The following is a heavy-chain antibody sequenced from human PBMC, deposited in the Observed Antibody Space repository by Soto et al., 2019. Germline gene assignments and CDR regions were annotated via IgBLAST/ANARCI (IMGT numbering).Heavy chain of an antibody. CDR3: ARAGVGATPNDY. V-gene: IGHV1-3*01. D-gene: IGHD1-26*01. CDR1: GYTFTSYA. J-gene: IGHJ4*02. CDR2: INAGNGNT. Sequence: GASVKVSCKASGYTFTSYAVHWVRQAPGQRLEWMGWINAGNGNTKYSQKFQGRVTITRDTSASTAYMELSSLRSEDTAVYYCARAGVGATPNDYWGQGTLVTLSS.